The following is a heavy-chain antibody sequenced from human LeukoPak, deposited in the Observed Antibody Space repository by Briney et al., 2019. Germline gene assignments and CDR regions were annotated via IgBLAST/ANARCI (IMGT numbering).Heavy chain of an antibody. CDR2: ISYDGSNK. J-gene: IGHJ3*02. V-gene: IGHV3-30*18. D-gene: IGHD6-25*01. CDR3: AKDHLGDGSGI. CDR1: GFTFSSYG. Sequence: PGRSLRLSCAASGFTFSSYGMHWVRQAPGKGLEWVAVISYDGSNKYYADSVKGRFTISRDNSKNTLYLQMNSLRAEDTAVYYCAKDHLGDGSGIWGQGTMVTVSS.